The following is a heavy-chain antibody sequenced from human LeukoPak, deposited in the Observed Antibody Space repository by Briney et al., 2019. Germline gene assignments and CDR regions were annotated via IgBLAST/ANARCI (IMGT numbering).Heavy chain of an antibody. V-gene: IGHV4-39*01. Sequence: SETLSLTCSVSGGSISSSTYYWGWIRQPPGKGLEWVASVYYSGSTYYNPSLGSRATMSVDTYKNQFFLKLSSVTAADPAAYYCARQPGGYSGPFDYWGQGTLVTVSS. D-gene: IGHD5-12*01. J-gene: IGHJ4*02. CDR2: VYYSGST. CDR3: ARQPGGYSGPFDY. CDR1: GGSISSSTYY.